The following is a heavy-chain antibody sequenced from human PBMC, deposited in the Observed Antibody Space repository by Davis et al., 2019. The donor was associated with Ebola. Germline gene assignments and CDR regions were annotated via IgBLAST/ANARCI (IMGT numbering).Heavy chain of an antibody. D-gene: IGHD3-10*01. Sequence: GESLKISCAASGFTFSSYWMHWVRQAPGKGLVWVSRINSDGSSTSYADSVKGRFTISRDNAKNTLYLQMNSLRAEDTAVYYCAGYGSTGSMDVWGQGTTVTVSS. CDR1: GFTFSSYW. V-gene: IGHV3-74*01. CDR2: INSDGSST. CDR3: AGYGSTGSMDV. J-gene: IGHJ6*02.